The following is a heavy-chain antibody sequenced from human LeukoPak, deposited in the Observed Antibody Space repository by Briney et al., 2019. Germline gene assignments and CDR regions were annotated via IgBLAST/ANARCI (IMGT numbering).Heavy chain of an antibody. J-gene: IGHJ4*02. CDR2: IYYSGLT. CDR3: ASRVAATGEFDY. Sequence: PSETLSLTCTVSGDSINSGNYYWSWIRQPPGKGLEWIGYIYYSGLTYSNPSLKSRVTMSIDTSKNQFSLKLSSVTAADTAVYYCASRVAATGEFDYWGQGTLVTVSS. D-gene: IGHD1-26*01. CDR1: GDSINSGNYY. V-gene: IGHV4-30-4*01.